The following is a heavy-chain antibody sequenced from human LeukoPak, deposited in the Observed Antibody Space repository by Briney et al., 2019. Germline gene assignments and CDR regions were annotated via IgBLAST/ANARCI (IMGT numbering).Heavy chain of an antibody. CDR1: GYPFTGYY. CDR3: ARTLLGYSSGWYPFDY. V-gene: IGHV1-2*02. J-gene: IGHJ4*02. D-gene: IGHD6-19*01. CDR2: INPRNGDT. Sequence: GASVKVSCKASGYPFTGYYVHWVRQAPGHGLEWMGWINPRNGDTHSAQKFQGRVSMTGDTSITTAYMELSSLTSDDTAVYYCARTLLGYSSGWYPFDYWGQGTLVTVSS.